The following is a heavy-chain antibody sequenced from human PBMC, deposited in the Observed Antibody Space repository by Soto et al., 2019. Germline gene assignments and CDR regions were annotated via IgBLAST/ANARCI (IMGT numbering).Heavy chain of an antibody. CDR3: ALVEMVRGVLRP. J-gene: IGHJ5*02. CDR1: GGSFSGYY. V-gene: IGHV4-34*01. Sequence: QVQLQQWGAGLLKPSETLSLTCAVYGGSFSGYYWSWIRQPPGKGLEWIGEINHSGSTNYNPSLKSRVTISVDTSKNQFSLKLSSVTAADTAVYYCALVEMVRGVLRPWGQGTLGTVSS. CDR2: INHSGST. D-gene: IGHD3-10*01.